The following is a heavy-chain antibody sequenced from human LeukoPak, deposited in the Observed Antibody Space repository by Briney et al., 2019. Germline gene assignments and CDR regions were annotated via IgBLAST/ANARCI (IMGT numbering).Heavy chain of an antibody. CDR2: SKNKDNSYTT. Sequence: GGSLRLSCAASGFTISDHYMAWVRQAPGKGLEWVGRSKNKDNSYTTEYAASVKGRFTISRRDSKNSLYLQMNSLKTEDTAVYYCARAGYYYSTGDYWGQGTLVTVSS. V-gene: IGHV3-72*01. J-gene: IGHJ4*02. CDR3: ARAGYYYSTGDY. CDR1: GFTISDHY. D-gene: IGHD3-22*01.